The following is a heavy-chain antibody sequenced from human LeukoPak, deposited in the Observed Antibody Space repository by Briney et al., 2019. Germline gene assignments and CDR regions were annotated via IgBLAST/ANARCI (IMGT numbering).Heavy chain of an antibody. J-gene: IGHJ4*02. CDR1: GFTFSSYG. Sequence: PGGSLRLSCAASGFTFSSYGMHWVRQAPGKGLEWVAVISYDGSNKYYADSVKGRFTISRDNSKNTLYLQMNSLSAEDTAVYYCAKGLWFGELLEGFDYWGQGTLVTVSS. V-gene: IGHV3-30*18. CDR3: AKGLWFGELLEGFDY. D-gene: IGHD3-10*01. CDR2: ISYDGSNK.